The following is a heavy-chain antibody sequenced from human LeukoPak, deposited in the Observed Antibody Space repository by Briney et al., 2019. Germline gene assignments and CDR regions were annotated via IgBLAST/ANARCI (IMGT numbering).Heavy chain of an antibody. CDR3: ARGRGYDPGVPHFDY. Sequence: GASVKVSCKASGYTFTSYGIIWVRQAPGQGLEWMGWISAYNGNTNYAQKLQGRVTMTTDTSTSTAYMELRSLRSDDTAVYYCARGRGYDPGVPHFDYWGQGTLVTVSS. V-gene: IGHV1-18*01. CDR1: GYTFTSYG. CDR2: ISAYNGNT. J-gene: IGHJ4*02. D-gene: IGHD5-12*01.